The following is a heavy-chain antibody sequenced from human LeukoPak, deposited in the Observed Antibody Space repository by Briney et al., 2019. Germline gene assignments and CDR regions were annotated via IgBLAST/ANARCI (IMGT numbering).Heavy chain of an antibody. CDR1: GFTFSSYW. CDR3: ARVTSANYDFWSGYYSDAFDI. CDR2: INSDGSST. D-gene: IGHD3-3*01. J-gene: IGHJ3*02. V-gene: IGHV3-74*01. Sequence: GGSLRLSCAASGFTFSSYWMHWVRQAPGKGLVWVSRINSDGSSTSYADSVKGRFTISRDNAKNTLYLQMNSLRVEDTAVYYCARVTSANYDFWSGYYSDAFDIWGQGTMVTVSS.